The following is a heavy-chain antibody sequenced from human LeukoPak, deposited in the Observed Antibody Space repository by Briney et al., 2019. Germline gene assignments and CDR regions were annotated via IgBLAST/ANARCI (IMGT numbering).Heavy chain of an antibody. CDR1: GFSFSNAW. Sequence: PGGSLRLSCAASGFSFSNAWMSWVRQAPGKGLEWVGRIKSKTDGGTTDYAAPVKGRFTISRDDSKNTLYLQMNSLKTEDTAVYYCTTDVRWPTMVRGVMKYWGQGTLVTVSS. D-gene: IGHD3-10*01. CDR2: IKSKTDGGTT. CDR3: TTDVRWPTMVRGVMKY. V-gene: IGHV3-15*01. J-gene: IGHJ4*02.